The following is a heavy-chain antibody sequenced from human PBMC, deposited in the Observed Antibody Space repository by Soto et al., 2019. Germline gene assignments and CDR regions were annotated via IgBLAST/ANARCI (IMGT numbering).Heavy chain of an antibody. CDR1: GYAFSKYG. CDR2: IRPDNGDT. D-gene: IGHD5-12*01. CDR3: ATSYDSGFDP. Sequence: QLQLVQSGAEVERPGASVRVSCKAYGYAFSKYGISWIRQAPGQGLEWMGWIRPDNGDTNYAQKFQGRVTMTTDTSSNPAYMELRSLRSDDTAVYYCATSYDSGFDPWGQGTLVSVSS. J-gene: IGHJ5*02. V-gene: IGHV1-18*04.